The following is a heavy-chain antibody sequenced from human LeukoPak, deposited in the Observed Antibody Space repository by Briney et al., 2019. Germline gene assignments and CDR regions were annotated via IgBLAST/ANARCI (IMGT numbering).Heavy chain of an antibody. D-gene: IGHD1-26*01. CDR3: ASYSASYPHFFDC. J-gene: IGHJ4*02. CDR2: IYYSGST. CDR1: GGSISSYY. Sequence: SETLSLTCTVSGGSISSYYWSWIRQPPGEGLEWIGYIYYSGSTNYNPSLKSRVTISGDTSKRQFSLELSSVTAADTAVYYCASYSASYPHFFDCWGQGTLVTVSS. V-gene: IGHV4-59*08.